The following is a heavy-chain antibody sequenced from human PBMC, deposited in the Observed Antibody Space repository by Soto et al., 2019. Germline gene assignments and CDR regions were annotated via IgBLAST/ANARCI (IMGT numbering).Heavy chain of an antibody. V-gene: IGHV3-30-3*01. Sequence: QVQLVESGGGVVQPGRSLRLSCAASGFTFSSYAMHWVRQAPGKGLEWVAVISYDGSNKYYADSVKGRFTISRDNSKNTLYLQMNSLRAEDTAVYYCAIEVQYGGYRGVPELDYWGQGTLVTVSS. CDR1: GFTFSSYA. CDR3: AIEVQYGGYRGVPELDY. J-gene: IGHJ4*02. CDR2: ISYDGSNK. D-gene: IGHD5-12*01.